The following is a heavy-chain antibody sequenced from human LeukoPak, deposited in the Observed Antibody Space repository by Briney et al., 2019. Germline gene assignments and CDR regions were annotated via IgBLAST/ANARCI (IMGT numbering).Heavy chain of an antibody. CDR2: INPNSGGT. Sequence: ASVKVSCKASGYTFTGYYMHWVRQAPGQGLEWMGWINPNSGGTNYAQKFQGRVTMTRDTSTSTVYMELSSLRSEDTAVYYCAREESGYYLAGAFDYWGQGTLVTVSS. CDR1: GYTFTGYY. J-gene: IGHJ4*02. D-gene: IGHD3-3*01. V-gene: IGHV1-2*02. CDR3: AREESGYYLAGAFDY.